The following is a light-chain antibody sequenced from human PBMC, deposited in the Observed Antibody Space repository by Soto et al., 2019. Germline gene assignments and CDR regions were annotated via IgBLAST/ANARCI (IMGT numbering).Light chain of an antibody. J-gene: IGLJ1*01. CDR1: SSDIGGYKY. Sequence: QSALTQPASVSGSPGQSITISCTGTSSDIGGYKYVSWYQQHPGKAPNLIIYEVTNRPSGVSNRFSGSKSGNTASLTISGLQAEDEANYYCNSYTTLSNRVFGTGTKLTVL. V-gene: IGLV2-14*01. CDR2: EVT. CDR3: NSYTTLSNRV.